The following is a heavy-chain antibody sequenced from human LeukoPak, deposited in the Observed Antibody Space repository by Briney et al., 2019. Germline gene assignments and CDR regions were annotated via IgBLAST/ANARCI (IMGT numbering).Heavy chain of an antibody. D-gene: IGHD3-10*01. CDR3: ARPAYYYGSGLYYYFDY. CDR2: IWFDGSSK. V-gene: IGHV3-33*01. Sequence: QSGGSLRLSCEASGFNFSSYGMHWVRQAPGKGLEWVAVIWFDGSSKDYADSVKGRFTISRDNSQNTAYLQMNSLRADDTAVYYCARPAYYYGSGLYYYFDYWGQGTLVTVSS. CDR1: GFNFSSYG. J-gene: IGHJ4*02.